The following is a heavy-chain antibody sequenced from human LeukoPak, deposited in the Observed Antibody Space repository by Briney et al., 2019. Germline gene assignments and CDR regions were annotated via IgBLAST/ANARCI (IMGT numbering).Heavy chain of an antibody. CDR3: AHSGDYYDGWNY. J-gene: IGHJ4*02. CDR1: GGSISSYYW. CDR2: IYWDDDK. V-gene: IGHV2-5*08. D-gene: IGHD4-23*01. Sequence: TLSLTCTVSGGSISSYYWSWIRQPPGKALEWLALIYWDDDKRYSPSLKSRLTLTKDTSKNQVVLTMTNMDPVDTGTYYCAHSGDYYDGWNYWGQGTLVTVSS.